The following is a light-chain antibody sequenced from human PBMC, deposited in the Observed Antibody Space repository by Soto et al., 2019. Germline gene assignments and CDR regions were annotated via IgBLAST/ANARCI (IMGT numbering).Light chain of an antibody. CDR2: DVS. Sequence: QSVLTQPASVSGSPGQSITISCTGTSSDVGGYNYVSWYQQHPGKASKFMIYDVSNRPSVVSTRFSGSKSGNTASLTISGLQAEDEADYYCNSYTTSNTRQIVFGTGTKVTVL. CDR3: NSYTTSNTRQIV. CDR1: SSDVGGYNY. V-gene: IGLV2-14*01. J-gene: IGLJ1*01.